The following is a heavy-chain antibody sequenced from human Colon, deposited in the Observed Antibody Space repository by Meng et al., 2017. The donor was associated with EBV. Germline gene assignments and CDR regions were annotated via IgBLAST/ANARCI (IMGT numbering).Heavy chain of an antibody. CDR2: IYYSGST. CDR3: ARDRGGLGAFDY. D-gene: IGHD5-12*01. J-gene: IGHJ4*02. CDR1: GGSISSGDYY. V-gene: IGHV4-30-4*01. Sequence: QWQLQESGPGLVKPSQTLSLPCTVSGGSISSGDYYWSWIRQPPGKGLEWIGYIYYSGSTYYNPSLKSRVTISVDTSKNQFSLKLSSVTAADTAVYYCARDRGGLGAFDYWGQGTLVTVSS.